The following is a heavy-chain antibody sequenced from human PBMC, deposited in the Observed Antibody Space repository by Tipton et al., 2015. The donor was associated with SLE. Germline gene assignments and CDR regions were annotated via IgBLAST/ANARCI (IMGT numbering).Heavy chain of an antibody. Sequence: TLSLTCTVSGASISNNNYYWGWIRQPPGKGLEWIGSMYYSGTTYYNPSLESRVTISVDTSTNQFSLKLTSVGAADTAVYYCARDGFGIAGAGGFDYWGQGTLVTVSS. CDR1: GASISNNNYY. J-gene: IGHJ4*02. V-gene: IGHV4-39*02. CDR2: MYYSGTT. D-gene: IGHD6-13*01. CDR3: ARDGFGIAGAGGFDY.